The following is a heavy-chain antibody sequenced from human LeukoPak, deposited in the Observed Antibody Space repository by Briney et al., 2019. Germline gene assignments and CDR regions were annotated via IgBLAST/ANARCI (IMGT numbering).Heavy chain of an antibody. CDR2: IWYDGSNK. J-gene: IGHJ4*02. Sequence: PGGSLRLSCAASGFTFSSYGMHWVRQAPGKGLEWVAVIWYDGSNKYYADSVKGRFTISRDNSKNTLYLQMNSLRAEDTAVHYCARAQIVVVPAAHAPLDYWGQGTLVTVSS. V-gene: IGHV3-33*01. D-gene: IGHD2-2*01. CDR1: GFTFSSYG. CDR3: ARAQIVVVPAAHAPLDY.